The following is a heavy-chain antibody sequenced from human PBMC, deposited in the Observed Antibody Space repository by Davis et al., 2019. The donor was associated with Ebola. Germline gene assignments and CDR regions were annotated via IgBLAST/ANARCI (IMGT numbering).Heavy chain of an antibody. CDR2: IKSKTDGGTT. V-gene: IGHV3-15*07. CDR1: EFTFNDYT. CDR3: TTDPPVVVPAARGVYYYYYGMDV. Sequence: GESLKISCTASEFTFNDYTIHWVRQAPGKGLEWVGRIKSKTDGGTTDYAAPVKGRFTISRDDSKNTLYLQMNSLKTEDTAVYYCTTDPPVVVPAARGVYYYYYGMDVWGQGTTVTVSS. D-gene: IGHD2-2*01. J-gene: IGHJ6*02.